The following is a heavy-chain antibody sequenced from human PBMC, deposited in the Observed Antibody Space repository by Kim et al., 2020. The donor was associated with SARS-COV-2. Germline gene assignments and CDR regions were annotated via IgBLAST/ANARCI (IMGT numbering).Heavy chain of an antibody. Sequence: GESLKISCKGSGYSFTSYWIGWVRQMPGKGLEWMGIIYPGDSDTRYSPSFQGQVPISADKSISTTYLQWSSLKASDTAMYYCARTLGHVVPEWYFDLWGRGTLVTVSS. CDR3: ARTLGHVVPEWYFDL. V-gene: IGHV5-51*01. J-gene: IGHJ2*01. CDR2: IYPGDSDT. D-gene: IGHD7-27*01. CDR1: GYSFTSYW.